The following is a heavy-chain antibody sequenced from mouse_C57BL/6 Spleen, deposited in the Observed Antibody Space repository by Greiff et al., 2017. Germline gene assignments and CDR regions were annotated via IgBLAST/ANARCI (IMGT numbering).Heavy chain of an antibody. CDR1: GFTFSDYG. V-gene: IGHV5-17*01. CDR2: ISSGSSTI. D-gene: IGHD1-1*01. Sequence: EVKLMESGGGLVKPGGSLKLSCAASGFTFSDYGMHWVRQAPEKGLEWVSYISSGSSTIYYADTVKGRFTISRDNAKNTLFLQMTSLRYEDTAMYYCATHVYYGNSYWGQGTTLTVSS. CDR3: ATHVYYGNSY. J-gene: IGHJ2*01.